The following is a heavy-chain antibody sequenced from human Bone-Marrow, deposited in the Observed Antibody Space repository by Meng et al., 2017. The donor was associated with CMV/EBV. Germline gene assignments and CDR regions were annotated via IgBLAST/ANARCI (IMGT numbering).Heavy chain of an antibody. CDR2: SSAYNGNT. CDR3: AREDYGGKLFDY. Sequence: CKACGYTFTSYGISGVRQAPGQGLEGMGWSSAYNGNTNYAQKLQGRVTMTTDTSTSTAYMELRSLRSDDTAVYYCAREDYGGKLFDYWGQGTLVTVSS. J-gene: IGHJ4*02. D-gene: IGHD4-23*01. CDR1: GYTFTSYG. V-gene: IGHV1-18*01.